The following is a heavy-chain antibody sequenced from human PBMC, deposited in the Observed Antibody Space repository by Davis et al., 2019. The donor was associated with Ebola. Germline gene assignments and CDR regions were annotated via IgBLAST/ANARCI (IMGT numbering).Heavy chain of an antibody. D-gene: IGHD2/OR15-2a*01. CDR1: GYTFTSYA. CDR3: ARERRLIEGRKDY. V-gene: IGHV1-18*01. Sequence: AASVKVSCKASGYTFTSYAMHWVRQAPGQGLEWVGWINTHNGNTNLAQKLHDRVTLTTDTSTSTAYMEMRSLRSDDTAVYYCARERRLIEGRKDYWGQGTLVTVSS. CDR2: INTHNGNT. J-gene: IGHJ4*02.